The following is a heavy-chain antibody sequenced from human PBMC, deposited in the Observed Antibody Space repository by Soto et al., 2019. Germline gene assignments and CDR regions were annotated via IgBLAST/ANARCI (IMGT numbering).Heavy chain of an antibody. CDR1: GGSMSSYY. Sequence: PSETLFLTCTVSGGSMSSYYWTWIRQPAGKGLEWIGRVYSSGGNHYNPSLKSRVTISLDTSKNQFSLRLLSVTDADTAVYYCARGQRFSDWFDPWGQGTLVTDSS. V-gene: IGHV4-4*07. D-gene: IGHD3-3*01. J-gene: IGHJ5*02. CDR3: ARGQRFSDWFDP. CDR2: VYSSGGN.